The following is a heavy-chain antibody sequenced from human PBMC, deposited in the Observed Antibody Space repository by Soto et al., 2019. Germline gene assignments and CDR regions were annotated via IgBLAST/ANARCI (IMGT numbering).Heavy chain of an antibody. J-gene: IGHJ4*02. CDR3: ARANGYCTTTSCRALGSY. Sequence: QVQLVQSGAEVKKPGASVKVSCKASGYTFSSYYMYWVRQAPGQGLEWMGIINPSGGSTSYAQKFQDRVTMTRDTSTSTVYMELSSLRSEDTAVYYCARANGYCTTTSCRALGSYWGQGTLVTVSS. CDR1: GYTFSSYY. V-gene: IGHV1-46*01. CDR2: INPSGGST. D-gene: IGHD2-2*03.